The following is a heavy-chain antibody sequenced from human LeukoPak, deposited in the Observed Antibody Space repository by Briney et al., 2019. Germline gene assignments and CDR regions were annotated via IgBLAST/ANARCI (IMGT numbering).Heavy chain of an antibody. J-gene: IGHJ3*02. D-gene: IGHD1-26*01. CDR3: ARDRGVGATTPDDASDI. V-gene: IGHV3-7*01. CDR2: IKQDGSEK. Sequence: GGSLRLSCAASELTSSTSWMSWVRQAPGKGLEWVANIKQDGSEKYYVDSVKGRFTISRDNAKNSLYLQMNSLRAEDTAVYYCARDRGVGATTPDDASDIWGQGTMVTVSS. CDR1: ELTSSTSW.